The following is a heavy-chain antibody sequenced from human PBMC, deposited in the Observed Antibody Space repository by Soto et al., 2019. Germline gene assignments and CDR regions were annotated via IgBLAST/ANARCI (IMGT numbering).Heavy chain of an antibody. Sequence: QMQLVESGGGVVQPGRSLRLSCAASGFTFSSYAMHWVRQAPGKGLEWVAVISYDGSNKYYADSVKGRFTISRDNSKNTLYLQMNSLRAEDTAVYYCARDVRYFDLWGRGTLVTVSS. V-gene: IGHV3-30-3*01. CDR2: ISYDGSNK. J-gene: IGHJ2*01. CDR3: ARDVRYFDL. CDR1: GFTFSSYA.